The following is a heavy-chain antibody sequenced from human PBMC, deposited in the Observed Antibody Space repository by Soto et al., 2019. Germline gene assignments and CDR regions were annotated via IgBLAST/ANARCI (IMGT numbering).Heavy chain of an antibody. V-gene: IGHV3-9*01. Sequence: GGSLRLSCAASGFTFDDYAMHWVRQAPGKGLEWVSGISWNSGSIGYADSVKGRFTISRDNAKNSLYLQMNSLRADDTALYYCAKDSITRSSSSPGDYYYYYMDVWGKGTTVTVSS. CDR1: GFTFDDYA. CDR3: AKDSITRSSSSPGDYYYYYMDV. CDR2: ISWNSGSI. D-gene: IGHD6-6*01. J-gene: IGHJ6*03.